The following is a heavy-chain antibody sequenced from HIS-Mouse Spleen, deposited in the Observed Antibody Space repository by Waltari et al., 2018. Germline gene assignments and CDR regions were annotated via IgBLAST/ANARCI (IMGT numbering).Heavy chain of an antibody. D-gene: IGHD4-4*01. CDR1: GYTFTSYD. Sequence: QVQLVQSGAEVKKPGASVKVSCKASGYTFTSYDINWVRQATGQGLEWMGGMNPNMGNTGYEQKFQGRVTVTRNTSISTAYMELSSRRSEDTAVYYCARGHDYSNYFDYWGQGTLVTVSS. CDR2: MNPNMGNT. J-gene: IGHJ4*02. CDR3: ARGHDYSNYFDY. V-gene: IGHV1-8*01.